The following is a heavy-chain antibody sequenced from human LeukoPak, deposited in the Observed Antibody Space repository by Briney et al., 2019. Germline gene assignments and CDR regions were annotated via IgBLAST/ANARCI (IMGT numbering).Heavy chain of an antibody. CDR2: ISSPDTTT. Sequence: PGGSLTLSCAASGFTFSSYSMNWVRQAPGKGLEWVSYISSPDTTTYYADSVKGRFTISRDNAKNLLSLQMNSLRAEDTAIYFCARDPRVAAAGNHFDYWGQGTLVTVSS. CDR3: ARDPRVAAAGNHFDY. D-gene: IGHD6-13*01. J-gene: IGHJ4*02. CDR1: GFTFSSYS. V-gene: IGHV3-48*03.